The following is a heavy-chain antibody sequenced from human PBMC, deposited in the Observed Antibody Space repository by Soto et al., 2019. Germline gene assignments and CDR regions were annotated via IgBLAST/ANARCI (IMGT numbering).Heavy chain of an antibody. V-gene: IGHV3-23*01. J-gene: IGHJ4*02. D-gene: IGHD3-3*01. Sequence: EVQLLESGGGLVQQGGSLRLSCSASGFTFTSYAMSWVRQAPGKGLEWVSGISGSGGDTKSADSVKGRFTISRDNFKNMLYLQMNSLRAEDTAVYYCAKHDFWTLYNTGLDSSGQGTLVIVSS. CDR2: ISGSGGDT. CDR3: AKHDFWTLYNTGLDS. CDR1: GFTFTSYA.